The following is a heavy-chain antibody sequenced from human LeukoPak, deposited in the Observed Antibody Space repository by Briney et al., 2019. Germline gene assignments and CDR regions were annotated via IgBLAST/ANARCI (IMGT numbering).Heavy chain of an antibody. CDR3: AKDYLGITGFGPVYYYYYYMDV. CDR2: ISKNSGYI. V-gene: IGHV3-21*01. CDR1: GFSFSDYS. J-gene: IGHJ6*03. D-gene: IGHD1-20*01. Sequence: SGGSLRLSCAASGFSFSDYSMNWVRQAPGKGLEWVSSISKNSGYIYYADSVKGRFTISRDNAKNSLYLQMNSLRAEDTAVYYCAKDYLGITGFGPVYYYYYYMDVWGKGTTVTVSS.